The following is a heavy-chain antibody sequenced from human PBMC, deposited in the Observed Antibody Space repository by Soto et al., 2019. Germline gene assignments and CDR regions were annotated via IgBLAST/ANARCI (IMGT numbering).Heavy chain of an antibody. J-gene: IGHJ6*02. V-gene: IGHV3-23*01. CDR1: GFTFSSSA. CDR3: AKNVWGITIFGGMDV. Sequence: EVQLLESGGGLVQPGGSLRLSCAASGFTFSSSAMSWVRQAPGKGLEWVSAISGSGGTTYYADSVKGRFTISRDNSKNKLYLQMNSLRAEDTAVYYCAKNVWGITIFGGMDVWGQGTTVTVSS. D-gene: IGHD3-9*01. CDR2: ISGSGGTT.